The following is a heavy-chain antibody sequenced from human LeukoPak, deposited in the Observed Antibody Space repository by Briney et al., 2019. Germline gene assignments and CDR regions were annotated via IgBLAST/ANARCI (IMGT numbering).Heavy chain of an antibody. D-gene: IGHD3-10*01. J-gene: IGHJ5*02. Sequence: SETLSLTCTVSGGSISSYYWSWIRQPPGKGLEWIGYIYYSGSTNYKPSLKSRVTISVDTSKNQFSLKLSSVTAADTAVYYCARRLYGSGSPYNWFDPWGQGTLVTVSS. CDR1: GGSISSYY. V-gene: IGHV4-59*01. CDR3: ARRLYGSGSPYNWFDP. CDR2: IYYSGST.